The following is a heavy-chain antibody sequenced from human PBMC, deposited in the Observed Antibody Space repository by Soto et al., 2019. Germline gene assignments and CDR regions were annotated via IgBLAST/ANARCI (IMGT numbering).Heavy chain of an antibody. CDR3: ARVEGSSWYGISDY. D-gene: IGHD6-13*01. J-gene: IGHJ4*02. CDR1: GFTFSSYA. V-gene: IGHV3-30-3*01. Sequence: GGSLRLSCAASGFTFSSYAMHWVRQAPGKGLEWVAVISYDGSNKYYADSVKGRFTISRDNSKNTLYLQMNSLRAEDTAVYYCARVEGSSWYGISDYWGQGTLVTVSS. CDR2: ISYDGSNK.